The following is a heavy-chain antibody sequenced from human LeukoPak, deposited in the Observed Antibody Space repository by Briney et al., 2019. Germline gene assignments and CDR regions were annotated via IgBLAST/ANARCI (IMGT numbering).Heavy chain of an antibody. CDR3: ARGLPYYYDSSGYDY. J-gene: IGHJ4*02. V-gene: IGHV1-2*02. CDR1: GYTFTGYY. D-gene: IGHD3-22*01. Sequence: GASVKVSCKASGYTFTGYYMHWVRQAPGQGLEWMGWINPNSGGTNYAQKFQGRVTMTRDTSISTAYMELSRLRSDDTAVYYCARGLPYYYDSSGYDYWGQGTLVTVSS. CDR2: INPNSGGT.